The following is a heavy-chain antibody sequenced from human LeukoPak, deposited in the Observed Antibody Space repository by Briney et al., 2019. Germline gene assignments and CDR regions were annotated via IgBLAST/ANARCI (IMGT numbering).Heavy chain of an antibody. D-gene: IGHD3-3*01. Sequence: PSETLSLTCTVSGGSISSYYWSWIRQPPGKGLEWIGYIYYSGSTNYNPSLKSRVTISVDTSKNQSSLKLSSVTAADTAVYYCARHVEGTYYDFWSGYYYFDYWGQGTLVTVSS. CDR1: GGSISSYY. CDR2: IYYSGST. CDR3: ARHVEGTYYDFWSGYYYFDY. V-gene: IGHV4-59*08. J-gene: IGHJ4*02.